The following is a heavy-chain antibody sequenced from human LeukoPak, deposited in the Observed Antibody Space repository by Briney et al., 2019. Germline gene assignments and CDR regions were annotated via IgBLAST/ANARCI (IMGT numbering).Heavy chain of an antibody. Sequence: GGSLRLSCEASGFTFSTYGMDWVRQAPGKGLEWVSSISASSKYIWYADSVKGRFTISRDNARNSLYLQINSLRAEDTAVYYCAGERDCGRTNCVAYFFDYWGQGTLVTASS. J-gene: IGHJ4*02. CDR2: ISASSKYI. CDR1: GFTFSTYG. D-gene: IGHD2-2*01. V-gene: IGHV3-21*01. CDR3: AGERDCGRTNCVAYFFDY.